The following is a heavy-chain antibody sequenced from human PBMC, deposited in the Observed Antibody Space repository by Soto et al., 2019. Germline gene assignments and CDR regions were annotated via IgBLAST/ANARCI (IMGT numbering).Heavy chain of an antibody. V-gene: IGHV3-33*01. CDR3: ARERHRYCSGGTCSGVDI. Sequence: QEQLVESGGGVVQPGRSLRLSCAASGFSFHTYGMHWIRQAPGKGLEWVAGIWYDGSNKYYVDSVKGRFTISRDNSKNTLHLQMNSLRAEDTAVFYCARERHRYCSGGTCSGVDIWGQGTLVTVSS. D-gene: IGHD2-15*01. J-gene: IGHJ4*02. CDR2: IWYDGSNK. CDR1: GFSFHTYG.